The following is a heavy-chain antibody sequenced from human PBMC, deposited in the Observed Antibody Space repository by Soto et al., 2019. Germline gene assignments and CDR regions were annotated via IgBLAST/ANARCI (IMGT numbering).Heavy chain of an antibody. CDR1: GFTFRDHN. J-gene: IGHJ6*02. D-gene: IGHD2-15*01. CDR2: ISSSGDYT. Sequence: QVQLVESGGGLVEPGGARRLSCGASGFTFRDHNMNWIRQAPGKGLEWVSHISSSGDYTNYADSVKGRFTISRDNAKESLSLQMNTRRAEDTAVYYCAREGGYDRGGSSYRFGMDVWGQGTKVTVSS. V-gene: IGHV3-11*06. CDR3: AREGGYDRGGSSYRFGMDV.